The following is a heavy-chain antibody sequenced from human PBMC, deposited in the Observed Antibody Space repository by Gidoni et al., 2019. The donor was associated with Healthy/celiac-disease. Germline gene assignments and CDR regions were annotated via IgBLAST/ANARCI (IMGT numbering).Heavy chain of an antibody. CDR2: IRWNSGSI. J-gene: IGHJ3*02. Sequence: EVQLVESGGGLVQPGRSLRLSCAASGFTFDAYAMHWVRQAPGKGLGGVSVIRWNSGSIGYADSVKGRFTISRDNAKNSLYLQMNSLRAEDTALYYCAKDMGPAGGSYFDAFDIWGQGTMVTVSS. CDR3: AKDMGPAGGSYFDAFDI. V-gene: IGHV3-9*01. D-gene: IGHD1-26*01. CDR1: GFTFDAYA.